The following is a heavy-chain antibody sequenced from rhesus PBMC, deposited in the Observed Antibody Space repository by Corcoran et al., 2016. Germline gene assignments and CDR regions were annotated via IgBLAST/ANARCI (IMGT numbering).Heavy chain of an antibody. D-gene: IGHD1-44*01. J-gene: IGHJ4*01. V-gene: IGHV4-80*01. CDR3: ARHGEPMFDY. Sequence: QVQLQESGPGLVEPSETLALTCPVDGASLLRNWWWGIRKHPGKGLDWIGEINANSGSTNYHPSLKSRLTISKDASKNQVSLRLSFVTAADTAIYYCARHGEPMFDYWGQGVLVTVSS. CDR2: INANSGST. CDR1: GASLLRNW.